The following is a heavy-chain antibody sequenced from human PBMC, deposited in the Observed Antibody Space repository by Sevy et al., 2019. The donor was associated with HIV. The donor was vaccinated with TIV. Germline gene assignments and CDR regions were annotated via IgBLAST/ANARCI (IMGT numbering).Heavy chain of an antibody. D-gene: IGHD3-10*01. CDR2: INHNGDT. J-gene: IGHJ6*02. CDR3: GRDTMIEGVSYGLDV. V-gene: IGHV4-30-2*06. CDR1: GGSVSSGGYS. Sequence: SETLSLTCAVSGGSVSSGGYSWGWIRQSPGKGLEWIGYINHNGDTYYNPSLRSRVTISTDSSKNRLALKLSSVTAADTAVYYCGRDTMIEGVSYGLDVWGQGTTVTVSS.